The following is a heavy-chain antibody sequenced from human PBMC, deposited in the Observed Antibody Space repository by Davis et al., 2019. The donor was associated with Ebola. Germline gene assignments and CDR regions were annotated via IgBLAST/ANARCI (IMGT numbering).Heavy chain of an antibody. CDR3: AKIFLEWLFLDY. CDR1: GFTFSTYY. CDR2: IPHVGSEK. V-gene: IGHV3-7*01. Sequence: GGSLRLSCAASGFTFSTYYITWVRQAPGKGLEWVATIPHVGSEKYYVDSVKGRFTSSRDNAKNSVYLQMNSLRVEDTAVYYCAKIFLEWLFLDYWGQGTQVTVSS. J-gene: IGHJ4*02. D-gene: IGHD3-3*01.